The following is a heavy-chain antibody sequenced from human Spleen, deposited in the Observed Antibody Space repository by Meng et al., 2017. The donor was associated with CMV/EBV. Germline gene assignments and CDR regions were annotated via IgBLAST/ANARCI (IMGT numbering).Heavy chain of an antibody. CDR3: ARNPPSTGDFDY. D-gene: IGHD3-10*01. CDR2: MNPSTGAT. J-gene: IGHJ4*02. Sequence: ASVKVSCKASGGTFSNYAISWVRQAPGQGLEWMGWMNPSTGATGYAQKFQGRVTMTGDTSISTAYMELSSLRSEDTAVYYCARNPPSTGDFDYWGQGTVVTVSS. CDR1: GGTFSNYA. V-gene: IGHV1-8*02.